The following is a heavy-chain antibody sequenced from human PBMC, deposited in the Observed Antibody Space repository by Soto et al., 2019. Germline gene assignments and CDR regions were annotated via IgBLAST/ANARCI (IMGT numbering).Heavy chain of an antibody. CDR1: GGTFSSYA. V-gene: IGHV1-8*02. D-gene: IGHD6-19*01. CDR2: MNPNSGNT. Sequence: ASVKVSCKASGGTFSSYAINWVRQATGQGLEWMGWMNPNSGNTGYTQKFQGRVTMTRNTSISTAYMELSSLRSEDTAVYYCARDIAVAGTYYYYYGMDVWGQGTTVTVSS. J-gene: IGHJ6*02. CDR3: ARDIAVAGTYYYYYGMDV.